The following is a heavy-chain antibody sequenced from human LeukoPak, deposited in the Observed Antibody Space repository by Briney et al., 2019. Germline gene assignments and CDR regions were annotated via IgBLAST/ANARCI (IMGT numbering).Heavy chain of an antibody. J-gene: IGHJ3*02. D-gene: IGHD6-19*01. CDR3: ARDTAVADAFDI. CDR1: GGSISSYY. Sequence: KTSETLSLTCTVSGGSISSYYWSWIRQPPGKGLEWIGYIYYSGSTNYNPSLKSRVTISVDTSKNQFSLKLSSVTAADTAVYYCARDTAVADAFDIWGQGTMVTVSS. CDR2: IYYSGST. V-gene: IGHV4-59*01.